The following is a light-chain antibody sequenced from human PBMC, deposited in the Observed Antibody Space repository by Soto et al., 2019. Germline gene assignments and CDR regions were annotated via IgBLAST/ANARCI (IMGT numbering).Light chain of an antibody. CDR1: QSVSSN. CDR2: GAS. CDR3: QQYNNWPPDPT. V-gene: IGKV3-15*01. J-gene: IGKJ5*01. Sequence: EIVMTQSPATLSVSPGERATLSCRASQSVSSNLAWYHQKPGQAPRLLIYGASTRATGIPARFSGSGSGTEFTLTISSLQSEDFAVYYCQQYNNWPPDPTFGQGTRLEIK.